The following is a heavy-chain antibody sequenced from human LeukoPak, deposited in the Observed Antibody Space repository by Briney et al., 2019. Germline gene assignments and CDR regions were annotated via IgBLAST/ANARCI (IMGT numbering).Heavy chain of an antibody. V-gene: IGHV4-59*01. CDR3: ARVGRGDHTWGSYSYDH. D-gene: IGHD3-16*01. J-gene: IGHJ4*02. Sequence: KPSETLSLTCTVSVSGDSFSSYHWSWLRQPPGKGLEWIGYISSSGSTGYNPSLKSRLTISVDTSKNQFSLKLSSVTAADTAVYYCARVGRGDHTWGSYSYDHWGQGTLVSVSS. CDR2: ISSSGST. CDR1: GDSFSSYH.